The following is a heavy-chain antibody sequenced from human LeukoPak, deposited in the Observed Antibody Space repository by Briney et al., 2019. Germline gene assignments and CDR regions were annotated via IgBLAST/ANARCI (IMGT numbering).Heavy chain of an antibody. J-gene: IGHJ4*02. CDR2: ISYDGSNK. CDR1: GFTFSSYA. CDR3: ARAAPEYYYDSSGYYSPYYFDY. Sequence: GGSLRLSCAASGFTFSSYAMHWVRQAPGKGLEWVAVISYDGSNKYYADSVKGRFTISRDKSKNTLYLQMQSMRAEDTAVYYCARAAPEYYYDSSGYYSPYYFDYWGQGTLVTVSS. D-gene: IGHD3-22*01. V-gene: IGHV3-30-3*01.